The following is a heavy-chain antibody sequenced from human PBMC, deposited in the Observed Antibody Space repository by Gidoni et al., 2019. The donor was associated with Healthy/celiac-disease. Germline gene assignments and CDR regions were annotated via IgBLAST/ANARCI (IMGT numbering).Heavy chain of an antibody. J-gene: IGHJ6*02. CDR2: MNPNSGNT. D-gene: IGHD3-3*01. V-gene: IGHV1-8*01. CDR1: GSTFTSYD. CDR3: ARAEPPHPTYYDFWSGSYYYYYGMDV. Sequence: QVQLVQSGAEVTKPGASVKVSCKASGSTFTSYDINWVRQATGQGLEWMGWMNPNSGNTGYAQKFQGRVTMTRNTSISTAYMELSSLRSEDTAVYYCARAEPPHPTYYDFWSGSYYYYYGMDVWGQGTTVTVSS.